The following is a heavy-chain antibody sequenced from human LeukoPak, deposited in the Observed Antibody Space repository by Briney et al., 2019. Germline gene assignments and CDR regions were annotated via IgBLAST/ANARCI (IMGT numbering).Heavy chain of an antibody. D-gene: IGHD5-18*01. CDR3: ARVPSAAMGRFKWYYFDY. J-gene: IGHJ4*02. CDR2: IKQDGSEK. Sequence: GGSLRLSCAASGFTFSSYWMSWVRQAPGKGLEWVANIKQDGSEKYYVDSVKGRFTISRDNAKNSLYLQMNSLRAEDTAVYYCARVPSAAMGRFKWYYFDYWGQGTLVTVSS. CDR1: GFTFSSYW. V-gene: IGHV3-7*01.